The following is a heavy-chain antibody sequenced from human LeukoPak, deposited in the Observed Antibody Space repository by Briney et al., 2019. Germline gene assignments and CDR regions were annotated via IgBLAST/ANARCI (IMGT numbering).Heavy chain of an antibody. CDR2: IYTSGST. D-gene: IGHD3-10*01. CDR3: ARDRGDYYGSGSPSPFDY. V-gene: IGHV4-4*07. Sequence: SETLSLTCTVSRGSISSYYWSWIRQPAGKGLEWIGRIYTSGSTNYNPSLKSRVTMSVDTSKNQFSLKLSSVTAADTAVYYCARDRGDYYGSGSPSPFDYWGQGTLVTVSS. CDR1: RGSISSYY. J-gene: IGHJ4*02.